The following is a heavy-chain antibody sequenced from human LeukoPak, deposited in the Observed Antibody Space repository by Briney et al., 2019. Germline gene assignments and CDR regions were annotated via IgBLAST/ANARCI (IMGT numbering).Heavy chain of an antibody. D-gene: IGHD2-2*01. CDR2: IYYSGST. V-gene: IGHV4-61*01. J-gene: IGHJ6*02. CDR3: ARYCSSTSCYESGYYGMDV. Sequence: SETLSLTCTVSGGSVSSGNYYWNWIRQPPGKGLEWIGYIYYSGSTNYNPSPKSRVTISVDTSKNQFSLKLSSVTAADTAVYYCARYCSSTSCYESGYYGMDVWGQGTTVTVSS. CDR1: GGSVSSGNYY.